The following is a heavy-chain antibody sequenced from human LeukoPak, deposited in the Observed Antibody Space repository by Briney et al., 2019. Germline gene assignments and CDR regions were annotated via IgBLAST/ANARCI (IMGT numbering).Heavy chain of an antibody. D-gene: IGHD3-22*01. CDR3: AKDRRYYFDSSGYYYFLDY. J-gene: IGHJ4*02. V-gene: IGHV3-30*02. Sequence: PGGSLRLSCAASGFTFSSYGMHWVRQAPGKGLEWVTFIRYDGSKKYFADSVKGRFTISRDNSKNTLYLQMNSLRTEDTAVYYCAKDRRYYFDSSGYYYFLDYWGQGTLVTVSS. CDR1: GFTFSSYG. CDR2: IRYDGSKK.